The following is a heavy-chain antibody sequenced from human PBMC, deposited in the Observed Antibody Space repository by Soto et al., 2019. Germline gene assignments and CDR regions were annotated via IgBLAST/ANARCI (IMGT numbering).Heavy chain of an antibody. CDR2: IYYSGST. D-gene: IGHD2-21*01. J-gene: IGHJ3*02. V-gene: IGHV4-31*01. Sequence: QVQLQESGPGLVKPSQTLSLTCTVSGGSISSGGYYWSWIRQHPGKGLEWIGYIYYSGSTYYNPALKSLGTISVDKSKSQFSLKLSSVTAADTAVYYCATHDCGGYSAFDIWGQGTMVTVSS. CDR3: ATHDCGGYSAFDI. CDR1: GGSISSGGYY.